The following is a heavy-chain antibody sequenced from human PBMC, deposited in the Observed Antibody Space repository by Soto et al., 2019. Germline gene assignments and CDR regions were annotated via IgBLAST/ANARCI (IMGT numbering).Heavy chain of an antibody. CDR3: AKDQASYCGGDCYEGGFDY. V-gene: IGHV3-30*18. D-gene: IGHD2-21*02. J-gene: IGHJ4*02. CDR1: GFTFSSYG. Sequence: TGGSLRLSCAASGFTFSSYGMHWVRQAPGKGLEWVAVISYDGSNKYYADSVKGRFTISRDNSKNTLYLQMNSLRAEDTAVYYCAKDQASYCGGDCYEGGFDYWGQGTLVTVSS. CDR2: ISYDGSNK.